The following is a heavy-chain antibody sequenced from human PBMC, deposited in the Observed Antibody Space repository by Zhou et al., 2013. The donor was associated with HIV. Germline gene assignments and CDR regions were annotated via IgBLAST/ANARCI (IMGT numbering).Heavy chain of an antibody. Sequence: QVQLVQSGAEVKKPGSSVKVSCKASGGTFSSYAISWVRQAPGQGLEWMGGIIPIFGTANYAQKFQGRVTITTDESTSTAYMELSSLRSEDTAVYYCATRYSSSTAYYYYYMDVWGKGTTVTVSS. CDR1: GGTFSSYA. V-gene: IGHV1-69*05. D-gene: IGHD6-6*01. CDR2: IIPIFGTA. CDR3: ATRYSSSTAYYYYYMDV. J-gene: IGHJ6*03.